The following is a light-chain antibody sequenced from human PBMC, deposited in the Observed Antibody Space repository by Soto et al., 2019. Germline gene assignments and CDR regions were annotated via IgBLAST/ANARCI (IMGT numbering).Light chain of an antibody. CDR3: QQYSHWPLT. CDR2: DAS. J-gene: IGKJ5*01. V-gene: IGKV3-15*01. CDR1: QSFTTN. Sequence: EIVMTQSPAALSVSPGERASLSCRASQSFTTNLAWYQQKPGQAPRLLIYDASTRATGIPARFTGSVSGTEFTLTISSLQSEDFGVYYCQQYSHWPLTFGQGTRLEI.